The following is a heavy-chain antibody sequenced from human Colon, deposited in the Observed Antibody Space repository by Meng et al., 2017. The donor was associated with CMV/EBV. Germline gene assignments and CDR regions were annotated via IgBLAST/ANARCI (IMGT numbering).Heavy chain of an antibody. V-gene: IGHV3-7*01. D-gene: IGHD2-2*02. J-gene: IGHJ6*02. CDR2: IKEDGSEK. CDR1: GFMFSRFW. CDR3: ARIGYCGSTSCYSYYGMDV. Sequence: GESLKISCAASGFMFSRFWMTWLRQVPGRGPELVAHIKEDGSEKYFVASVKGRCTISRDNAKNSLYLQIHSLRAEDTAVYYCARIGYCGSTSCYSYYGMDVWGQGTTVTVSS.